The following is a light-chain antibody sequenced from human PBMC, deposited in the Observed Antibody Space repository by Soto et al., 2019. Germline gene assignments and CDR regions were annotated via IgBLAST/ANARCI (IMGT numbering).Light chain of an antibody. Sequence: DIQMTQSPSSLSASVGDRVTITCGASPGIRNDLGWFQQNPGKAPKLLIYAASTLQSGVPSRFSGSGSGTDFTLTISSLQPEDFATHYCQQLERYPSTFGGGTKG. CDR3: QQLERYPST. V-gene: IGKV1-17*01. J-gene: IGKJ4*01. CDR2: AAS. CDR1: PGIRND.